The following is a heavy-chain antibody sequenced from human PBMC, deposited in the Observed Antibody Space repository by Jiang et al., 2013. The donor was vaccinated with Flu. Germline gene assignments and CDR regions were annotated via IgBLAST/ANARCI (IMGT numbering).Heavy chain of an antibody. CDR2: IYYSGNPIHKPT. J-gene: IGHJ4*02. Sequence: GPGLVKPSETLSLTCKVSGGSISGSSYYWGWLRQAPGKGLEWIANIYYSGNPIHKPTYYNPSLKSRLSISLDTSKNQFSLKLRSVTAADTAVYYCARPREYSSSYFDQWGQGTLVTVSS. V-gene: IGHV4-39*01. D-gene: IGHD6-6*01. CDR1: GGSISGSSYY. CDR3: ARPREYSSSYFDQ.